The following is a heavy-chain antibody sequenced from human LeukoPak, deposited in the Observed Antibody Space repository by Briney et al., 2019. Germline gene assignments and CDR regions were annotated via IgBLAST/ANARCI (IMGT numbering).Heavy chain of an antibody. CDR3: ARGRPTGRSRGVVVQ. D-gene: IGHD2-15*01. Sequence: KAGASLRLSCAASGFTFDTYAMTWVRQAPGKGLEWVSSISSGGTYIYYAESVRGRSTISRDNTKNFLYLQLSTLRVEDTAVYYCARGRPTGRSRGVVVQWGQGTLVTVSS. V-gene: IGHV3-21*01. CDR2: ISSGGTYI. J-gene: IGHJ4*02. CDR1: GFTFDTYA.